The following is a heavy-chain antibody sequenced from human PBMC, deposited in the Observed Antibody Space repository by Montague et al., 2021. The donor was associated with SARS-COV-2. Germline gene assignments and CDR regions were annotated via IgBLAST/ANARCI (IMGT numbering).Heavy chain of an antibody. D-gene: IGHD6-19*01. CDR2: IYYSGST. CDR3: ARDKVAGRGYYLEY. Sequence: SETLSLTCTVSGGSISSYYWSWIRQPPGKGLEWIGFIYYSGSTNYNPSLKSRVSMSVDTSKNQFSLHLSSVTAADTAVYYCARDKVAGRGYYLEYWGQGTLVTVPS. V-gene: IGHV4-59*01. J-gene: IGHJ4*02. CDR1: GGSISSYY.